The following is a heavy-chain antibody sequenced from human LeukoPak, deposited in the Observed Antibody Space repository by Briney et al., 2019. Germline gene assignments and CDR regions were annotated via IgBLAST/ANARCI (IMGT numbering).Heavy chain of an antibody. CDR2: INSDGSST. J-gene: IGHJ5*02. CDR1: GFTFSSYW. CDR3: ARVPSGAGGWFDP. Sequence: PGGSLRLSCAASGFTFSSYWMHWVRQAPGKGLAWVSRINSDGSSTSYADSVKGRFTISRDNAKNTLYLQMNSLRAEDTAVYYCARVPSGAGGWFDPWGQGTLVTVSS. D-gene: IGHD1-14*01. V-gene: IGHV3-74*01.